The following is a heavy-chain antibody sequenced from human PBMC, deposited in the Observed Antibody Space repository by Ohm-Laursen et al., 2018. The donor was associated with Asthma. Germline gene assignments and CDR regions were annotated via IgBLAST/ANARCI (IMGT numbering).Heavy chain of an antibody. Sequence: SLRLSCTASGFTFSDHYMDWVRQAPGKGLEWVGRTGNKANSYTTEHAASVKDRFTISRDDSKNSVFLHMKSLKTEDSAVYYCARSPIYDDILTGDYIFDYYLGMDVWGQGTTVTVSS. CDR3: ARSPIYDDILTGDYIFDYYLGMDV. CDR1: GFTFSDHY. J-gene: IGHJ6*02. CDR2: TGNKANSYTT. V-gene: IGHV3-72*01. D-gene: IGHD3-9*01.